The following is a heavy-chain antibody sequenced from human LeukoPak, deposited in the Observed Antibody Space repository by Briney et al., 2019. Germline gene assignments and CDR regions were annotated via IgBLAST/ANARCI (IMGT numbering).Heavy chain of an antibody. Sequence: GGSLRLSCAASGFTFSSYWMSWVRQAPGKGLEWVANIKQDGSEKYYVDSVKGRFTISRDNSKNTLYLQMNSLRAEDTAVYYCAKLPDGYSSGSDAFDIWGQGTMVTVSS. D-gene: IGHD6-19*01. CDR2: IKQDGSEK. V-gene: IGHV3-7*01. CDR1: GFTFSSYW. J-gene: IGHJ3*02. CDR3: AKLPDGYSSGSDAFDI.